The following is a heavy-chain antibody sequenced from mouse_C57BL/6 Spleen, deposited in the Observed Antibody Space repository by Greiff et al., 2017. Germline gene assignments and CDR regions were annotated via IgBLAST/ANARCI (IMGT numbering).Heavy chain of an antibody. CDR3: ARWGPSYFDY. Sequence: QVQLHQSGPELVKPGASVKISCKASGYAFSSSWMNWVKQRPGKGLEWIGRIYPGDGDTNYNGKFKGKATLTADKSSSTAYMQLSSLTSEDSAVYFCARWGPSYFDYWGQGTTLTVSS. J-gene: IGHJ2*01. CDR1: GYAFSSSW. CDR2: IYPGDGDT. V-gene: IGHV1-82*01.